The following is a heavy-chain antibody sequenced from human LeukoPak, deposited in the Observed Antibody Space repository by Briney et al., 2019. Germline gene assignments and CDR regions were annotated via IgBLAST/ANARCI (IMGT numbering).Heavy chain of an antibody. CDR2: LYRDGST. CDR3: ARALVGATGY. J-gene: IGHJ4*02. Sequence: GGSLRLSCAASGFTVSSTYMSWVRQAPGKGLEWVSVLYRDGSTYYADSVKGRFTISRDNSKNTLYLQMKSLRAEDTAVYYCARALVGATGYWGQGTLVTVSS. V-gene: IGHV3-53*01. D-gene: IGHD1-26*01. CDR1: GFTVSSTY.